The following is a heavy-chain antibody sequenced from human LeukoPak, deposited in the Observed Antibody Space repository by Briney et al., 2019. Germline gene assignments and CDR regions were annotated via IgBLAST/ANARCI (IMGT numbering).Heavy chain of an antibody. CDR1: VFTFETFS. CDR2: ISGSSTYT. CDR3: ARGDGSYS. D-gene: IGHD5-24*01. V-gene: IGHV3-21*04. J-gene: IGHJ4*02. Sequence: GGSLRLSCAASVFTFETFSMNRVRQAPGKGLEWVSSISGSSTYTYYADSVKGRFTISRDNANNSLHLQMNSLRVDDTAVYYCARGDGSYSWGQRTLVTVSS.